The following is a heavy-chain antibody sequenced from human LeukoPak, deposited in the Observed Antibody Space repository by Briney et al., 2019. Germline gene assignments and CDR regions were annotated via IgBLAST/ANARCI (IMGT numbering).Heavy chain of an antibody. CDR1: GYIFTSYW. J-gene: IGHJ4*02. CDR3: ARQSMYYYGSGSFPLDFDY. CDR2: TYPGDSDT. D-gene: IGHD3-10*01. V-gene: IGHV5-51*01. Sequence: GESLQISCKGSGYIFTSYWIGWVRQMPGKGLEWMGITYPGDSDTRYSPSFQGQVTISADKSISTAYLQWSSLKASDTAMYYCARQSMYYYGSGSFPLDFDYWGQGTLVTVSS.